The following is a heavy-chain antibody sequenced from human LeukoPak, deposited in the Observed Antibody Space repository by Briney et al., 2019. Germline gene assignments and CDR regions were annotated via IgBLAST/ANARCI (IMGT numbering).Heavy chain of an antibody. CDR1: GFTFDDYG. J-gene: IGHJ4*02. Sequence: GGSLRLSCVASGFTFDDYGMTWVRQAPGKGLEWVSASNWNGARIGYADSVRGRFTISRDNAKNSLYLEMNSLRAEDTAMYYCARDRRDGYNVLDYWGQGTLVTVSS. D-gene: IGHD5-24*01. V-gene: IGHV3-20*04. CDR3: ARDRRDGYNVLDY. CDR2: SNWNGARI.